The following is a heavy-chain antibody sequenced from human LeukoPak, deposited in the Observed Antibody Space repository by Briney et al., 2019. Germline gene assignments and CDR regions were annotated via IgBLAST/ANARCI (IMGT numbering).Heavy chain of an antibody. CDR2: IFYSGSI. D-gene: IGHD3-16*01. CDR1: GGSFSTYY. Sequence: PSGTLSLTCTVSGGSFSTYYWSWIRQPPGKGLEWIGYIFYSGSIDYNPSLKSRVTMSLDTSKNQFSLRLSSVTAADTAVYYCARAVISFGAAVAKGFDCWGQGTLVTVPS. V-gene: IGHV4-59*01. CDR3: ARAVISFGAAVAKGFDC. J-gene: IGHJ4*02.